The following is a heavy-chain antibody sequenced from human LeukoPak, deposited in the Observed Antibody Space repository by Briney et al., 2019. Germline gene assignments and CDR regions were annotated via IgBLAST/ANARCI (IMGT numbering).Heavy chain of an antibody. CDR3: ARGLGYCSSTNCQADI. CDR1: GGSISSSSYY. CDR2: IYYSGST. Sequence: SETLSLTCTVSGGSISSSSYYWGWIRQPPGKGLEWIGSIYYSGSTYYNPSLKSRVTISVDTSKNQFSLKLSSVTAADTAVYYCARGLGYCSSTNCQADIWGQGTMVTVSS. J-gene: IGHJ3*02. V-gene: IGHV4-39*07. D-gene: IGHD2-2*01.